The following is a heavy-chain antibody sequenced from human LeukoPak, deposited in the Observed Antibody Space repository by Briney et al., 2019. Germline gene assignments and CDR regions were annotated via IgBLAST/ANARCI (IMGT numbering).Heavy chain of an antibody. CDR1: GFTFSSYG. Sequence: GGSLRLSCAASGFTFSSYGMHWVRQAPGKGLEWVAFIRYDGSNKYYADSVKGRFTISRDNSKNTLYLQMNSLRAEDTAVYYCARDCSGDNCYSRSDAFDIWGQGTMVTVSS. V-gene: IGHV3-30*02. CDR2: IRYDGSNK. CDR3: ARDCSGDNCYSRSDAFDI. J-gene: IGHJ3*02. D-gene: IGHD2-15*01.